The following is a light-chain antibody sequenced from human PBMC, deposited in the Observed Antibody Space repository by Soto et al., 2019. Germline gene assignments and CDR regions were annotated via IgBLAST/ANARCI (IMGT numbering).Light chain of an antibody. CDR2: DVT. CDR3: CSYEGTYTPYV. Sequence: QSALTQPRSVSGSPGQSVTISCTGTSSDVGGYNYVSWYQHHPGKAPRLMIYDVTKRPSGVPDRFSGSKSGNTASLTISGLQAEDEADYYCCSYEGTYTPYVFGTGTKLTVL. CDR1: SSDVGGYNY. J-gene: IGLJ1*01. V-gene: IGLV2-11*01.